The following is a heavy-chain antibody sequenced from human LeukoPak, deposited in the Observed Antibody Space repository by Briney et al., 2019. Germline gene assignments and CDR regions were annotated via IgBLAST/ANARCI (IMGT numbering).Heavy chain of an antibody. CDR2: ISGSGGST. J-gene: IGHJ4*02. CDR1: GFTFSSYA. D-gene: IGHD6-19*01. CDR3: AKDPSEKAVADPFDY. V-gene: IGHV3-23*01. Sequence: GGSLRLSCAASGFTFSSYAMSWVRQAPGKGLEWVSAISGSGGSTYFTDSVKGRFTISRDNSKNTLYLQMNSLRAEDTAVYYCAKDPSEKAVADPFDYWGQGTLVTVSS.